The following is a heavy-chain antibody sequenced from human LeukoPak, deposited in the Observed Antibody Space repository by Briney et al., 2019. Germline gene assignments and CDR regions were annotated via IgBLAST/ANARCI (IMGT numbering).Heavy chain of an antibody. D-gene: IGHD5-12*01. CDR1: GYTFTGYY. J-gene: IGHJ6*03. V-gene: IGHV1-2*02. CDR2: INPNSGGT. Sequence: ASVKVSCKASGYTFTGYYMHWVRQAPGQGLEWMGWINPNSGGTNYAQKLQGRVTMTRDTSISTAYMELSRLRSDDTAVYYCARTYSGYDWGLYYYYMDVWGKGTTVTVSS. CDR3: ARTYSGYDWGLYYYYMDV.